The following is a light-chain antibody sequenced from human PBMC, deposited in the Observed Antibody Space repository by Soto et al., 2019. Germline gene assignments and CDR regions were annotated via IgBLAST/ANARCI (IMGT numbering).Light chain of an antibody. Sequence: QSVLTQPASVSGSPGQSITISCTGTSSDVGGPRQSPQIMIYKVNNWPSGVSDRFSGSKSGNTASLTISGLQAEDEADYYCNSYTSSNSCVFGTGTKLTVL. CDR3: NSYTSSNSCV. CDR1: SSDVGG. CDR2: KVN. V-gene: IGLV2-14*01. J-gene: IGLJ1*01.